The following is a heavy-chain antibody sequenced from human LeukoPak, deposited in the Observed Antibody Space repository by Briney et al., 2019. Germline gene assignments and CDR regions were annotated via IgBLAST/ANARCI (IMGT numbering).Heavy chain of an antibody. J-gene: IGHJ4*02. CDR2: INPNSGGT. Sequence: ASVKVSCKASGYTFTGYYMHWVRQAPGQGLEWMGWINPNSGGTNYAQKFQGRVTMTRDTSISTACMELSRLRSDDTAVYYCARALWFGDLSDYWGQGTLVTVSS. D-gene: IGHD3-10*01. CDR3: ARALWFGDLSDY. V-gene: IGHV1-2*02. CDR1: GYTFTGYY.